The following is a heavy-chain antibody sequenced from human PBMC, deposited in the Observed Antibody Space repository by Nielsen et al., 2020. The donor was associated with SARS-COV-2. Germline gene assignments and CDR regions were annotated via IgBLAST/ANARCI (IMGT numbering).Heavy chain of an antibody. V-gene: IGHV4-34*01. J-gene: IGHJ4*02. CDR2: IDHSGST. D-gene: IGHD6-19*01. Sequence: SETLSLTCAVYGGSFSGYYWSWVRQPPGKGLEWIGQIDHSGSTKYNPSLKSRVTISVDTSKNQFSLRLTSVTAADTAVYYCARGSDEGLALWGQGTLVTVSS. CDR3: ARGSDEGLAL. CDR1: GGSFSGYY.